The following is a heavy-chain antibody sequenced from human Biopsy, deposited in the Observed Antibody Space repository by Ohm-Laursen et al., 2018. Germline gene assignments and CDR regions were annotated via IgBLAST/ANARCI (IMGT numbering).Heavy chain of an antibody. J-gene: IGHJ3*01. Sequence: SETLSLTCTVSGGSVSSYYWNWIRLPVGKGLDSIGRLHTSGSTNYNPSLNSRVTVSVDTSRNQFPLRLSSVAAADTGIYYGARDAALAVAPRADDGFDLWGQGTMVTVSS. CDR1: GGSVSSYY. CDR2: LHTSGST. CDR3: ARDAALAVAPRADDGFDL. V-gene: IGHV4-4*07. D-gene: IGHD6-19*01.